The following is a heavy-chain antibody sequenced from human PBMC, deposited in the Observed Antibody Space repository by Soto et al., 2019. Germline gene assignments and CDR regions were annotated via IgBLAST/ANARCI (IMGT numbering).Heavy chain of an antibody. CDR3: ARGFTFGGVNYYYMDV. J-gene: IGHJ6*03. D-gene: IGHD3-16*01. CDR2: IIPILGIA. CDR1: GGTFSSYT. Sequence: SVKVSCKASGGTFSSYTISWVRQAPGQGLEWMGRIIPILGIANYAQKFQGRVTITADKSTSTAYMELSSLRSEDTAVYYCARGFTFGGVNYYYMDVWGKGTTVTVSS. V-gene: IGHV1-69*02.